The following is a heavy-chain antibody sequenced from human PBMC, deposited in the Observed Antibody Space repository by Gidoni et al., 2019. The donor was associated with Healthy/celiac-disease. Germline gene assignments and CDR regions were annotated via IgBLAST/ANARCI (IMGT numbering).Heavy chain of an antibody. Sequence: QVQLQESGPGLVKPSGTLSLTCALSGASTSSSNWWSWVRQPPGKGLGWIGEIYHSGSTNYNPSLKSRVTISVDKSKNQFSLKLSSVTAADTAVYYCASWGYGSGSDNGGWFDPWGQGTLVTVSS. V-gene: IGHV4-4*02. CDR3: ASWGYGSGSDNGGWFDP. J-gene: IGHJ5*02. CDR2: IYHSGST. D-gene: IGHD3-10*01. CDR1: GASTSSSNW.